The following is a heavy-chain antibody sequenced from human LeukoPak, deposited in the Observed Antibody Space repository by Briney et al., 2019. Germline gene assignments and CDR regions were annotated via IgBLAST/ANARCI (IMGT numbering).Heavy chain of an antibody. Sequence: PSETLSLTCAVSGYSISSGYYWGWIRQPPGKGLEWIGSIYHSGSTYYNPSLKSRVTISVDTSKNQFSLKLSSVTAADTAVYYCAREPTDYDILTGYYYYGMDVWGQGTTVTVSS. D-gene: IGHD3-9*01. CDR1: GYSISSGYY. J-gene: IGHJ6*02. V-gene: IGHV4-38-2*02. CDR3: AREPTDYDILTGYYYYGMDV. CDR2: IYHSGST.